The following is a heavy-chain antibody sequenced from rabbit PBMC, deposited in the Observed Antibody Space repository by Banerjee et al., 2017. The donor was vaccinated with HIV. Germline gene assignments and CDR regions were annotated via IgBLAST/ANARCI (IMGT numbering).Heavy chain of an antibody. CDR2: INTITGDT. Sequence: QSLEESGGDLVKPGASLTLTCTASGFSFSSGYCMCWVRQAPGKGLEWIACINTITGDTVYATWAKGRFTISRTSSTTVALQMTSLTAADTATYFCARVEYAGYAGYGYFDLWGPGTLVTVS. V-gene: IGHV1S40*01. CDR3: ARVEYAGYAGYGYFDL. J-gene: IGHJ6*01. D-gene: IGHD8-1*01. CDR1: GFSFSSGYC.